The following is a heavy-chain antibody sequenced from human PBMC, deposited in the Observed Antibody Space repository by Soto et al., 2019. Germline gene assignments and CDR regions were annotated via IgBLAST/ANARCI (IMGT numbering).Heavy chain of an antibody. CDR3: ARLNYYFHH. V-gene: IGHV4-59*08. CDR1: GESITAYY. J-gene: IGHJ4*02. CDR2: IYHAGNT. Sequence: QVELQESGPGLVKPSETLSLSCSVSGESITAYYWSWLRQTPGKGLEWIGYIYHAGNTNYNPSLRGRVTMSVDTSMNRFSLNLKSVTAADTAIYYCARLNYYFHHWGQGALVTVSS. D-gene: IGHD1-20*01.